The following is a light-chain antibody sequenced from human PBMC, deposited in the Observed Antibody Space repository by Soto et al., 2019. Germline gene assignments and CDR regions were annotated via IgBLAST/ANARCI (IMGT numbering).Light chain of an antibody. CDR2: ANS. V-gene: IGLV1-44*01. CDR3: AAWDDSLNGWV. CDR1: SSNVGSNS. J-gene: IGLJ3*02. Sequence: QSVLTQPPSASGTPGQRVTISCSGGSSNVGSNSVNWYQQLPGSAPKLLIYANSHRPSGVPDRFSGSKSGTSASLAISGLQSEDESDYFCAAWDDSLNGWVFGGGTKVTVL.